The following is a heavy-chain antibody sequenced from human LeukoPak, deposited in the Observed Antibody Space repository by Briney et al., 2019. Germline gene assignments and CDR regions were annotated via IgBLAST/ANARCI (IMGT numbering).Heavy chain of an antibody. D-gene: IGHD3-9*01. J-gene: IGHJ4*02. CDR2: IRNKAYGGTT. Sequence: GRSLRLSSTASGFTFGDYAMSWVRQAPGKGLEWVGFIRNKAYGGTTEYAASVKGRFTISRDDSKSIAYLQMNSLKTEDTAVYYCTRGRDYDILTGYPTPSYWGQGTLVTVSS. CDR1: GFTFGDYA. V-gene: IGHV3-49*04. CDR3: TRGRDYDILTGYPTPSY.